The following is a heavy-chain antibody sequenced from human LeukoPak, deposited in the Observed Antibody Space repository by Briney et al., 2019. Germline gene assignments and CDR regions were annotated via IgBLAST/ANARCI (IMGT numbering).Heavy chain of an antibody. CDR1: GFTFSSYS. CDR2: ISSSSSTI. V-gene: IGHV3-48*01. J-gene: IGHJ4*02. D-gene: IGHD6-13*01. Sequence: GSLRLSCAASGFTFSSYSMNWVRQAPGKGLEWVSYISSSSSTIYYADSVKGRFTISRDNAKNSLYLQMNSLRAEDTAVYYCARDPRRVAAAGTRDYWGQGTLVTVSS. CDR3: ARDPRRVAAAGTRDY.